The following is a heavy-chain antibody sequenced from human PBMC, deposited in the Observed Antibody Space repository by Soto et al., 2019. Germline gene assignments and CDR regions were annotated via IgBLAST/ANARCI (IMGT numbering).Heavy chain of an antibody. V-gene: IGHV3-53*01. CDR1: GFNVNTYY. D-gene: IGHD3-9*01. J-gene: IGHJ3*02. Sequence: EVQLVESGGGLIQPGGSLRLSCAASGFNVNTYYMSWVRQAPGKGLEWVSVVYGDGETYHAESVRGRFTSSRDNFNTLFLDMGSLRAEDTAVYYCVREPGDSLKSFAFDIWGQGTMVTVSS. CDR2: VYGDGET. CDR3: VREPGDSLKSFAFDI.